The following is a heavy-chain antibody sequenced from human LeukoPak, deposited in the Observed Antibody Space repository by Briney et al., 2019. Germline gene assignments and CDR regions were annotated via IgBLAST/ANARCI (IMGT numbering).Heavy chain of an antibody. CDR2: ISGSGGST. D-gene: IGHD3-10*01. J-gene: IGHJ6*02. V-gene: IGHV3-23*01. CDR1: GFTFSIYA. CDR3: AKSGGLSGSGRLAMDV. Sequence: GGSLRLSCAASGFTFSIYAMSWVRLAPGKGLEWVSGISGSGGSTYYADSVKGRFTSSRDNSNNTLYVQMSSLRVEDTAVYYCAKSGGLSGSGRLAMDVWGQGTTVTVSS.